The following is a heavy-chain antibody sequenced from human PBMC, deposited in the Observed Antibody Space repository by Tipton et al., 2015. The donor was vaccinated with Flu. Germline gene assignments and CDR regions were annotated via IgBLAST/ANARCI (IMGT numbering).Heavy chain of an antibody. CDR2: ISAYNGNT. V-gene: IGHV1-18*01. Sequence: QSGAEVKKPGASVKVSCKASGYTFTSYGISWVRQAPGQGLEWMGWISAYNGNTNYAQKLQGRVTMTTDTSTSTAHMELRSLRSDDTAVYYCARDEEIRLFYYYGMDVWGQGTTVTVSS. CDR1: GYTFTSYG. J-gene: IGHJ6*02. CDR3: ARDEEIRLFYYYGMDV. D-gene: IGHD3-16*01.